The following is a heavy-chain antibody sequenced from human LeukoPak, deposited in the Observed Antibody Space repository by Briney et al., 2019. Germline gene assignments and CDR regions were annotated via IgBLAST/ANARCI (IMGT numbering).Heavy chain of an antibody. V-gene: IGHV4-59*01. J-gene: IGHJ3*02. CDR2: IYYSGST. CDR1: GGSISSYF. Sequence: SETLSLTCTVSGGSISSYFWSWIRQPPGKGLEWIGYIYYSGSTNYNPSLKSRVTISVDASRNQFSLQLSSVTSADTAIYYCARGRGAVYYGILTGYYDAFDIWGHGTMVTVSS. D-gene: IGHD3-9*01. CDR3: ARGRGAVYYGILTGYYDAFDI.